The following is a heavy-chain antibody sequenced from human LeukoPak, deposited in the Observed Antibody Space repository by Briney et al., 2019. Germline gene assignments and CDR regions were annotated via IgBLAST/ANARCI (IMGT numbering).Heavy chain of an antibody. J-gene: IGHJ4*02. D-gene: IGHD5-18*01. Sequence: SETLSLTCAVYGGSFSGYYWSWIRQPPGKGLEWIGEINHSGSTNYNPSLKSRVTISVDTSKNQFSLKLSSVIAADTAVYYCVFGRGYSYGYGNYWGQGTLVTVSS. CDR2: INHSGST. CDR3: VFGRGYSYGYGNY. V-gene: IGHV4-34*01. CDR1: GGSFSGYY.